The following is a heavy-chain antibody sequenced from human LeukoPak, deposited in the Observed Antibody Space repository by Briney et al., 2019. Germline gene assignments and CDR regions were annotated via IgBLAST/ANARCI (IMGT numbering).Heavy chain of an antibody. V-gene: IGHV1-46*01. CDR1: GYTFTSYY. Sequence: ASVKVSCKASGYTFTSYYMHWVRQAPGQGLEWMGIINPSGGSTSYAQKFQGRVTITRDTSASTAYMELSSLRSEDTAVYYCASSLTRTVGYCSGGSCDDAFDIWGQGTMVTVSS. CDR3: ASSLTRTVGYCSGGSCDDAFDI. D-gene: IGHD2-15*01. CDR2: INPSGGST. J-gene: IGHJ3*02.